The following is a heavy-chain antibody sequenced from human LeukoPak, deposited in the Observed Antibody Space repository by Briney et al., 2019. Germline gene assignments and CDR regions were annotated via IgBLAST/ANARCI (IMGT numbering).Heavy chain of an antibody. CDR1: GFTTSSYA. V-gene: IGHV3-23*01. D-gene: IGHD5-12*01. Sequence: PGGSLRLSCAASGFTTSSYAMSWVRQAPGKGLEWVSAISGSGGSTYYADSVKGRFTISRDNSKDTLYLQMNSLRAEDTAVYYCAKTLYSGYDYFDYWGQGTLVTVSS. CDR2: ISGSGGST. J-gene: IGHJ4*02. CDR3: AKTLYSGYDYFDY.